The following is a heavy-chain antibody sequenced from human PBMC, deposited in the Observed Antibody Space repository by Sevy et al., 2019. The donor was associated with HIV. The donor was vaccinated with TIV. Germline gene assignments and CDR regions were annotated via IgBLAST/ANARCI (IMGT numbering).Heavy chain of an antibody. D-gene: IGHD6-19*01. J-gene: IGHJ5*02. Sequence: ASVKVSCKASGGTFNRYAISWVRQAPGHGLEWLGGIIPIFGTTNYAQKFQGRVTITADESTSTAYMEVSSLRSEDTAVYYCARLTVAGLGGWFDPWGHGPLVTVSS. V-gene: IGHV1-69*13. CDR2: IIPIFGTT. CDR1: GGTFNRYA. CDR3: ARLTVAGLGGWFDP.